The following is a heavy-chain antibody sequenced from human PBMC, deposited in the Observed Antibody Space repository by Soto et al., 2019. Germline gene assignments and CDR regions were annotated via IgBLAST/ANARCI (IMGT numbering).Heavy chain of an antibody. Sequence: PGESLKISCKGSGYSFTSYWIGWVRQMPGKGLEWMGIIYPGDSDTRYSPSFQGQVTISADKSISTVYLQWSSLKASDTAMYYCARPLFHLKGNFDRPLVAFDIGRQVTMVPV. J-gene: IGHJ3*02. CDR3: ARPLFHLKGNFDRPLVAFDI. CDR2: IYPGDSDT. V-gene: IGHV5-51*01. CDR1: GYSFTSYW. D-gene: IGHD3-9*01.